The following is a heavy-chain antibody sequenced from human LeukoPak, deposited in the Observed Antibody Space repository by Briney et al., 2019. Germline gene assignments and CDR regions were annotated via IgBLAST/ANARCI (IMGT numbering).Heavy chain of an antibody. Sequence: PSETLSLTCTVSGGSISSYYWSWIRQPPGKGLGWIGYIYYSGSTNYNPSLKSRVTISVDTSKNQFSLKLSSVTAADTAVYYCARGVVVVAATNWGSYLDAFDIWGQGTMVTVSS. V-gene: IGHV4-59*01. CDR3: ARGVVVVAATNWGSYLDAFDI. CDR2: IYYSGST. CDR1: GGSISSYY. J-gene: IGHJ3*02. D-gene: IGHD2-15*01.